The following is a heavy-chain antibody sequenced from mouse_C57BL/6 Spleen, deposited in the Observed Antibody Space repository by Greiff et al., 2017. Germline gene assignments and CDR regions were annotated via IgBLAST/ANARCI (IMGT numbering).Heavy chain of an antibody. CDR1: GYAFSSSW. V-gene: IGHV1-82*01. CDR2: IYPGDGDT. D-gene: IGHD1-1*01. CDR3: ARGDYGSFYAMDY. Sequence: VKLQESGPELVKPGASVKISCKASGYAFSSSWMNWVKQRPGKGLEWIGRIYPGDGDTNYNGKFKGKATLTADKSSSTAYMQLSSLTSEDSAVYFGARGDYGSFYAMDYWGQGTSVTVSS. J-gene: IGHJ4*01.